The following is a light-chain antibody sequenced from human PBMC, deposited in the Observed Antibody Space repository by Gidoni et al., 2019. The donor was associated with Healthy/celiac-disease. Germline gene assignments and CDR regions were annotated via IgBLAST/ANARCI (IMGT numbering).Light chain of an antibody. J-gene: IGKJ4*01. CDR3: QQRSNWPPIT. CDR2: DAS. CDR1: QSVSSY. V-gene: IGKV3-11*01. Sequence: ESVLTQSPATLSLSPGERATLSCRASQSVSSYLAWYQQKPGQAPRLLIYDASNRATGIPARFSGSGSGTDFTLTISSLEPEDFAVYYCQQRSNWPPITFGGXTKVEIK.